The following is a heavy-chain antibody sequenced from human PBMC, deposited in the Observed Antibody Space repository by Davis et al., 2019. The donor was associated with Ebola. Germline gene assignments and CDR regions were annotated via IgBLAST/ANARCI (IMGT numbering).Heavy chain of an antibody. Sequence: GESLKISCAASGFTFSNAWMSWVRQAPGKGLEWIGRIKSKTDGGTTDYAAPVKDRFTISRDDSKNTLDLQMNSLKTEDTAVYYCTTARRDSSGWIDSWGQGTLVTVSS. CDR3: TTARRDSSGWIDS. J-gene: IGHJ4*02. CDR1: GFTFSNAW. V-gene: IGHV3-15*01. D-gene: IGHD6-19*01. CDR2: IKSKTDGGTT.